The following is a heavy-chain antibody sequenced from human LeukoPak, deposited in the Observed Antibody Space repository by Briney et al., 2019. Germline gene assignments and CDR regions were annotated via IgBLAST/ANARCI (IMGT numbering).Heavy chain of an antibody. V-gene: IGHV4-39*01. CDR1: GGFISSSNYY. Sequence: SETLSLTCAVSGGFISSSNYYWGWVRQPPGKGLEWIGTIYYSGTTYYSPSLESRVTTSEDMSKNQFSLTLRSVTAADTAVYYCVRQISDYYYYYIDVWGVGTPVIVSS. D-gene: IGHD3-10*01. CDR2: IYYSGTT. J-gene: IGHJ6*03. CDR3: VRQISDYYYYYIDV.